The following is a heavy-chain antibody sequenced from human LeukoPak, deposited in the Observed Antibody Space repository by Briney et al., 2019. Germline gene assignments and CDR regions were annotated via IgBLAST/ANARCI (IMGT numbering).Heavy chain of an antibody. CDR2: IKQDGSEK. CDR1: GFTFSSYA. V-gene: IGHV3-7*01. Sequence: GGSLRLSCAASGFTFSSYAMSWVRQAPGKGLEWVANIKQDGSEKYYVDSVKGRFTISRDNAKNSLYLQMNSLRAEDTAVYYCASHRDYYGSSGWDYFDYWGQGTLVTVSS. CDR3: ASHRDYYGSSGWDYFDY. D-gene: IGHD3-22*01. J-gene: IGHJ4*02.